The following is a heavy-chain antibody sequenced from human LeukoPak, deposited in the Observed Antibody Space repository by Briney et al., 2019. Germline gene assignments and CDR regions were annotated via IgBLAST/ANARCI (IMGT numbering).Heavy chain of an antibody. Sequence: SVKVSCKASGGTFSSYAISWVRQAPGQGLEWMGRIIPIFGTANYAQKFQGRVTITTDESTSTAYMELSSLRSEDTAVYYCARSGGAGYYTDFDYWSQGTLVTVSS. D-gene: IGHD3/OR15-3a*01. V-gene: IGHV1-69*05. CDR1: GGTFSSYA. J-gene: IGHJ4*02. CDR2: IIPIFGTA. CDR3: ARSGGAGYYTDFDY.